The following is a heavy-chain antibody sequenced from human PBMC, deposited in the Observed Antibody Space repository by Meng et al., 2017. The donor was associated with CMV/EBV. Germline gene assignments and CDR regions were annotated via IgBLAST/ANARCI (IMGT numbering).Heavy chain of an antibody. D-gene: IGHD2-2*01. J-gene: IGHJ6*02. V-gene: IGHV3-48*03. CDR3: ARLRLLGYCSSTSCPYGMDV. CDR2: ISSSGSPI. CDR1: GFTFSSYE. Sequence: GGSLRLSCAASGFTFSSYEMNWVRHAPGKGLEWVSYISSSGSPIYYADSVKGRFTISRDNAKNSLYLQMNSLRAEDTAVYYCARLRLLGYCSSTSCPYGMDVWGQGTTVTVSS.